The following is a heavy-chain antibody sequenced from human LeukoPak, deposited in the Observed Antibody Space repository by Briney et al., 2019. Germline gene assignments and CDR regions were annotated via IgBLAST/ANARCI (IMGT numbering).Heavy chain of an antibody. D-gene: IGHD1-7*01. CDR2: IYPKNGVT. J-gene: IGHJ4*02. CDR1: GYTFTTYY. CDR3: VRENWYYDY. V-gene: IGHV1-2*02. Sequence: SVKVPCKASGYTFTTYYMHWVRQAPGQGLEWMGWIYPKNGVTNYAQKFQGRVTMTRDTPIGIVYMEMSRLRPDDTAVYYCVRENWYYDYWGQGTLVTVSS.